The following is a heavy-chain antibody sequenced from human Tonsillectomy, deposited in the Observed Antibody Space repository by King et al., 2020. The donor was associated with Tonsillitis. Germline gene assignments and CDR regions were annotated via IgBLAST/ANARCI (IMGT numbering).Heavy chain of an antibody. CDR3: ARLHYYSSGSSDS. Sequence: VQLVESGGGVVQPGRSLRLSCAASGFTFSTYVIHWVRQAPGKGLEWVAVISYDGINTYYADSVKGRFTISRDNSKSTLYLQLNSLRVEDTAVYYCARLHYYSSGSSDSWGQGTLVTVSS. J-gene: IGHJ4*02. D-gene: IGHD3-10*01. V-gene: IGHV3-30-3*01. CDR1: GFTFSTYV. CDR2: ISYDGINT.